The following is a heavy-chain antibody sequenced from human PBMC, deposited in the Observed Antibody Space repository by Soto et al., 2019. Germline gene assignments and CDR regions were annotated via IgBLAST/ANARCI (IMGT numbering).Heavy chain of an antibody. V-gene: IGHV4-30-2*06. CDR2: SYYSGSS. CDR1: GGSVNSAGDA. CDR3: ARARYYDWCFDL. D-gene: IGHD3-9*01. Sequence: TRSVAWSVSGGSVNSAGDAWDWLQQSPGKGLEWIGYSYYSGSSYYNTSLQSRVTISVDRSKAQLYLMLTSVTAADTAVYFCARARYYDWCFDLWGQGTPVTVS. J-gene: IGHJ4*02.